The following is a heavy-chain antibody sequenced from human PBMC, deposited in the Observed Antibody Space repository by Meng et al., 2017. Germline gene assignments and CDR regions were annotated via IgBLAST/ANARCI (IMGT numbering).Heavy chain of an antibody. D-gene: IGHD6-13*01. V-gene: IGHV1-2*06. CDR1: GYNFPDYY. J-gene: IGHJ4*02. CDR2: IDPKNGDT. CDR3: ARDEDISAAGKLFGDY. Sequence: QVQLVQSGAEAKKPGASVKVSCKPSGYNFPDYYIHWVRQAPGQGLEWMGRIDPKNGDTHYAQKFQGRVTMTGDTSISTAYMDLSGLRSDDTAVYYCARDEDISAAGKLFGDYWGQGTLVTVSS.